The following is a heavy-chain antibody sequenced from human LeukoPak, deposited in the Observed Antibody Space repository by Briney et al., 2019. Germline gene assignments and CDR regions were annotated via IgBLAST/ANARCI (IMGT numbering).Heavy chain of an antibody. CDR1: GFTFSSYA. CDR2: ISGNGAVT. D-gene: IGHD1-26*01. Sequence: GGSLRLSCAASGFTFSSYAMNWVRQVPGKGLEWISAISGNGAVTYYQDSVKGRFTTSRDNSRNTLSLQMNRLRVEDTAVYYCVKRDLATPGHFDYWGQGTLVTVSS. V-gene: IGHV3-23*01. J-gene: IGHJ4*02. CDR3: VKRDLATPGHFDY.